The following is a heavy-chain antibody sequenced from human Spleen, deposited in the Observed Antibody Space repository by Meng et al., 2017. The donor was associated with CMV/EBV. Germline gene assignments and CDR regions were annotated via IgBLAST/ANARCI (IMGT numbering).Heavy chain of an antibody. CDR3: ARDQKGPHYDFWSGYYAEYYYGMDV. J-gene: IGHJ6*02. CDR2: MNPNSGNT. Sequence: ASVKVSCKASGYTFTSYDINWVRQATGQGLEWMGWMNPNSGNTGYAQKFQGRVTMTRNTSISTAYMELSSLRSEDTAVYYCARDQKGPHYDFWSGYYAEYYYGMDVWGQGTTVTVSS. CDR1: GYTFTSYD. V-gene: IGHV1-8*01. D-gene: IGHD3-3*01.